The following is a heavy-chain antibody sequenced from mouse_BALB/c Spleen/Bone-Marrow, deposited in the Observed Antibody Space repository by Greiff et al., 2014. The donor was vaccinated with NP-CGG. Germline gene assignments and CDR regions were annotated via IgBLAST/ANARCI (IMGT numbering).Heavy chain of an antibody. Sequence: LVKTGASVKISCKASGYSFTGYYIHWVKQSHGKSLEWIGYISCYNGATSYNQKFKGKATFTVDTSSSTAYMQFTSLTSESSAVYYCARGGYGSTVYFDYWGQGTPLTVSS. CDR3: ARGGYGSTVYFDY. CDR1: GYSFTGYY. V-gene: IGHV1S34*01. J-gene: IGHJ2*01. D-gene: IGHD1-1*01. CDR2: ISCYNGAT.